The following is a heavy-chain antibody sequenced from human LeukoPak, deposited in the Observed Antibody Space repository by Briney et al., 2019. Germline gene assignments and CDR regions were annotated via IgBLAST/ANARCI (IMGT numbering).Heavy chain of an antibody. CDR3: ARADGGSYYFDY. V-gene: IGHV4-59*12. CDR1: GGSIRSYF. CDR2: IYYSGST. Sequence: PSETLSLTCIVSGGSIRSYFWSWIRQPPGKGLEWIGYIYYSGSTSYNPSLKSRVTMLVDTSKNQFSLKLSSVTAADTAVYYCARADGGSYYFDYWGQGTLVTVPS. J-gene: IGHJ4*02. D-gene: IGHD1-26*01.